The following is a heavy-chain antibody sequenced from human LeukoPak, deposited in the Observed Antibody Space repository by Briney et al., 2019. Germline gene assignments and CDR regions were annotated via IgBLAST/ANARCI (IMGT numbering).Heavy chain of an antibody. CDR1: GFTFSSYA. Sequence: GGSLRLSCAASGFTFSSYAMSWVRQAPGKGLEWVSGISGGGGTTYHADSVKGRFTISRDNSRNTLYLQMNSLRAEDTAVYYCAKGYCSSFTCYSRFDPWGQGTLVTVSS. V-gene: IGHV3-23*01. CDR2: ISGGGGTT. CDR3: AKGYCSSFTCYSRFDP. J-gene: IGHJ5*02. D-gene: IGHD2-2*01.